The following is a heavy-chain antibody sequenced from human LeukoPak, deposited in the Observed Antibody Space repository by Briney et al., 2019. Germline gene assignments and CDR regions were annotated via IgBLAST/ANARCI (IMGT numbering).Heavy chain of an antibody. J-gene: IGHJ4*02. CDR1: GGSISSYY. CDR2: IHTSGST. CDR3: ARDRYYYDSSGSQFDY. V-gene: IGHV4-4*07. Sequence: SETLSLTCIFSGGSISSYYWSWIRQPAGEGLEWIGRIHTSGSTNYNPSLKSRVTMSVDTSKNQFSLNLNSVTAADTAVYYCARDRYYYDSSGSQFDYWGQGILVTVSS. D-gene: IGHD3-22*01.